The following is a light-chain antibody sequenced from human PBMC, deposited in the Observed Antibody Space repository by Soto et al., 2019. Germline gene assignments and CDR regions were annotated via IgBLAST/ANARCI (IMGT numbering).Light chain of an antibody. J-gene: IGKJ1*01. CDR1: QGISNY. V-gene: IGKV1-27*01. CDR3: QKYYSDSCA. CDR2: AAS. Sequence: DIQMTQSPSSLSASVGDRVTITCRASQGISNYLAWYQQKPGTVPKLLIYAASTLQSGVPSRCSGSRSGTEYTLTNNRLQPKVCASNYCQKYYSDSCAFRQRTKAE.